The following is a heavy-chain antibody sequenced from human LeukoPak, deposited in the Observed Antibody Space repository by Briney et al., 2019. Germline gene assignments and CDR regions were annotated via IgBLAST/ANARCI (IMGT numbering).Heavy chain of an antibody. V-gene: IGHV4-34*01. Sequence: SETLTITCAVYGGSFSGHYWSWIRQPPGKGLELLWKINQSGITNYIPSLKSRVTISVDTYKNQFSLKLSSVTAADTAVYYCARGDRYYYGSGSPYYYYGMDVWGRGTTVTVSS. CDR2: INQSGIT. CDR3: ARGDRYYYGSGSPYYYYGMDV. CDR1: GGSFSGHY. D-gene: IGHD3-10*01. J-gene: IGHJ6*02.